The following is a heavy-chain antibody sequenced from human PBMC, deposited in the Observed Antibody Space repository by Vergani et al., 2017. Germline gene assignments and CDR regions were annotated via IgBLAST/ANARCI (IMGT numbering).Heavy chain of an antibody. V-gene: IGHV3-7*01. CDR1: GFTFSSYW. J-gene: IGHJ4*02. D-gene: IGHD6-19*01. CDR2: IKQDESEK. Sequence: EVQLVESGGGLVQPGRSLRLSCAASGFTFSSYWMSWVRQAPGKGLEWVANIKQDESEKYYVDSVKGRFTISRDNAKHSLYLQMNSLRAEYTAVYYCARHGGSGCSLDYWGQGTLVTVSS. CDR3: ARHGGSGCSLDY.